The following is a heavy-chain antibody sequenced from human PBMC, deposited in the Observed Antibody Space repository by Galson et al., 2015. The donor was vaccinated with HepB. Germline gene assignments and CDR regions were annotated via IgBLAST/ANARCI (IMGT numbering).Heavy chain of an antibody. CDR3: AKESYYGSGSYYTRGMDV. D-gene: IGHD3-10*01. CDR2: ISYDGSNK. CDR1: GFTFSSYG. Sequence: SLRPSCAASGFTFSSYGMHWVRQAPGKGLEWVAVISYDGSNKYYADSVKGRFTISGDNSKNTLYLQMNSLRAEDTAVYYCAKESYYGSGSYYTRGMDVWGQGTTVTVSS. J-gene: IGHJ6*02. V-gene: IGHV3-30*18.